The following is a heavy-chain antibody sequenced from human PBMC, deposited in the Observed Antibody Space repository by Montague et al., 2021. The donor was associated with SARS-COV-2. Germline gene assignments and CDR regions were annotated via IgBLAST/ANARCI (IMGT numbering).Heavy chain of an antibody. Sequence: SETLSLTCAVYGGSFSDYFWTWIRQPPEKGLEWIGEINHRGTSNYNPSLKSRFSISVDTSKNQFSLYLGSVTAADTAVYYCARGRQHFNMIVVVITGGEYYFDYWGQGTLVTVSS. D-gene: IGHD3-22*01. V-gene: IGHV4-34*01. CDR3: ARGRQHFNMIVVVITGGEYYFDY. CDR2: INHRGTS. J-gene: IGHJ4*02. CDR1: GGSFSDYF.